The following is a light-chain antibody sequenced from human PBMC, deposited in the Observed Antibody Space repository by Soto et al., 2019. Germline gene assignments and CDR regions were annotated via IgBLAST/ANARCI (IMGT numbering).Light chain of an antibody. Sequence: QPVLTQPPSVSGAPGQRVTISCTWSSSNIGSGYDVHWYQQLPGRAPKLLIYGDNNRPSGVPDRFSGSKSGTSASLAITGLQAEDEADYYCQSYDSSLSVLHVFGTGTKLTVL. CDR2: GDN. CDR3: QSYDSSLSVLHV. V-gene: IGLV1-40*01. CDR1: SSNIGSGYD. J-gene: IGLJ1*01.